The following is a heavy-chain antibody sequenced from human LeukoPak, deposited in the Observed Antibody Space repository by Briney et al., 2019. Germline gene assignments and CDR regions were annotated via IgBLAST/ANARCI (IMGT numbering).Heavy chain of an antibody. Sequence: GGSLRLSCAASGFTFSGSAMHWVRQAPGKGLEWVSTISKYSDYIYYADSVKGRFTISRDNAKNSLDLQMNSLTVDDTAVYFCARDLSSGNPGGFDYWGQGTLVTVSS. CDR1: GFTFSGSA. CDR2: ISKYSDYI. V-gene: IGHV3-21*01. J-gene: IGHJ4*02. CDR3: ARDLSSGNPGGFDY. D-gene: IGHD3-3*01.